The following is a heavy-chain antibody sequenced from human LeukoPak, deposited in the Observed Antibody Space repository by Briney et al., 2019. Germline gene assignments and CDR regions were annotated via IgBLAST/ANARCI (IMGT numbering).Heavy chain of an antibody. CDR2: IYSGDNT. J-gene: IGHJ4*02. D-gene: IGHD3-16*01. Sequence: GGSLRLSCAASGFTVSSNYMSWVRQAPGKGLEWVSVIYSGDNTYYADSVKGRFTISRDNSKNTLYLQMNSLRAEDTAVYYCYWELRGGVGYWGQGTLVTVSS. CDR3: YWELRGGVGY. V-gene: IGHV3-53*01. CDR1: GFTVSSNY.